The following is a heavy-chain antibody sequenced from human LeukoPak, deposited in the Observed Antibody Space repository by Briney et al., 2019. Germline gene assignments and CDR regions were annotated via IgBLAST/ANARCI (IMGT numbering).Heavy chain of an antibody. D-gene: IGHD5-18*01. Sequence: ASVKVSCKTSGYTFTHYGISWVRQAPGQGLEWVGWISAYNGDTKYAQKLQGRVTMTTDTSTSTAYMELRSLRSDDTAVYYCARDVIAGYSYGYVLDYWGQGTLVTVSS. CDR1: GYTFTHYG. V-gene: IGHV1-18*01. CDR2: ISAYNGDT. CDR3: ARDVIAGYSYGYVLDY. J-gene: IGHJ4*02.